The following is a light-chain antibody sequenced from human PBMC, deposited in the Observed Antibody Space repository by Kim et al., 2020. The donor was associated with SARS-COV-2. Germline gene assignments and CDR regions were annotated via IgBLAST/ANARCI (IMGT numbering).Light chain of an antibody. CDR3: ASWDDSLSGYV. CDR2: GSD. V-gene: IGLV1-47*01. Sequence: QSVLTQPPSASGAPGLSVTMSCSGSNSNIGDNPVYWYRQFPGAAPKLFIFGSDQRPLGVPDRFSGSKSGTSASLAITGLRSEDEADYYCASWDDSLSGYVFGTGTKVTVL. CDR1: NSNIGDNP. J-gene: IGLJ1*01.